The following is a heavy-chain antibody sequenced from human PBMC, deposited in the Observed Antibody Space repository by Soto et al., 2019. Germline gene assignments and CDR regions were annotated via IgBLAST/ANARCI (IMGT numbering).Heavy chain of an antibody. D-gene: IGHD5-18*01. Sequence: VLLVEFGGGLIQPGGSLRLSCAASGFTVSTNYMTWVRQAPGKGLEWVSSIYSGGSTYYADSVRGRFTISRDNAKNTLYLQMNSLGTEDTAVYYCARDSHSPERFDSWGQGTLVTVAS. CDR1: GFTVSTNY. J-gene: IGHJ4*02. V-gene: IGHV3-53*01. CDR2: IYSGGST. CDR3: ARDSHSPERFDS.